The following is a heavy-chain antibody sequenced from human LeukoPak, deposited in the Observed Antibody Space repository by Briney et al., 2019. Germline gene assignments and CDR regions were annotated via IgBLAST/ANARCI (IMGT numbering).Heavy chain of an antibody. D-gene: IGHD3-22*01. J-gene: IGHJ3*02. CDR3: AKFGYDSSGYSRDDAFDI. Sequence: GGSLRLSCAASGFTFSSYGMHWVRQAPGKGLERVAVISYDGSNKYYADSVKGRFTISRDNSKNTLYLQMNSLRAEDTAVYYCAKFGYDSSGYSRDDAFDIWGQGTMVTVSS. CDR1: GFTFSSYG. CDR2: ISYDGSNK. V-gene: IGHV3-30*18.